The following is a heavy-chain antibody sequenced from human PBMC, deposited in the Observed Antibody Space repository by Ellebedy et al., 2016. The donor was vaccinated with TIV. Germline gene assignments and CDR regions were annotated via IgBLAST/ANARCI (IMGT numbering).Heavy chain of an antibody. D-gene: IGHD4-17*01. CDR1: GYTFTSYG. J-gene: IGHJ4*02. V-gene: IGHV1-18*01. Sequence: AASVKVSCKASGYTFTSYGISWVRQAPGQGLEWMGWISAYNGNTNYAQKLQGRVTMTTDTSTSTAYMELRSLRSDDTAVYYCARGNLYYGDDPYYFDYWGQGTLVTVSS. CDR2: ISAYNGNT. CDR3: ARGNLYYGDDPYYFDY.